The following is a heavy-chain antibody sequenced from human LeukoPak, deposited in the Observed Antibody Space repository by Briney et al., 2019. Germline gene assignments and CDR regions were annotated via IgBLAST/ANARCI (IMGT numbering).Heavy chain of an antibody. CDR2: IYYTGST. CDR3: ARHLDSSGYDAFDI. D-gene: IGHD3-22*01. CDR1: GGSISNKY. Sequence: PSETLSLTCSISGGSISNKYWSWIRQPPGKGLEWIGYIYYTGSTSYNPSLKSRVTISLDKSKNQFSLKLTSVTAADTAVYYCARHLDSSGYDAFDIWGQGTMVTVSS. J-gene: IGHJ3*02. V-gene: IGHV4-59*08.